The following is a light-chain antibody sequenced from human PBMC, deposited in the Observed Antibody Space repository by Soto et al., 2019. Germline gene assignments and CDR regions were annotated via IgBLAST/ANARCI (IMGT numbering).Light chain of an antibody. CDR2: DAS. CDR3: QQYNIWPQT. J-gene: IGKJ1*01. CDR1: QSLRSS. V-gene: IGKV3-15*01. Sequence: ETMMTQSPDTLSVSLGERATLSCRASQSLRSSLAWYQQKPGQAPRLLIYDASTRATGIPARFSGSGSGTDFTLTISGLQSEDFAVYYCQQYNIWPQTFGQGTKVDIK.